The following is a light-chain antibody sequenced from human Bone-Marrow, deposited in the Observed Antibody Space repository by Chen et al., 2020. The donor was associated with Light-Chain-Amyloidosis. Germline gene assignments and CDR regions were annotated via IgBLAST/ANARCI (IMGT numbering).Light chain of an antibody. J-gene: IGLJ2*01. CDR2: RDT. CDR3: QSADSSSTYGVI. Sequence: SYELTQPPPVSVSPGQTASTTRSGDDLPTKYAYWYQQKPGQAPVLVIHRDTERPSGISERFSGSSSGTTATLTISGVQTEDEADYLCQSADSSSTYGVIFGGGTKLTVL. V-gene: IGLV3-25*03. CDR1: DLPTKY.